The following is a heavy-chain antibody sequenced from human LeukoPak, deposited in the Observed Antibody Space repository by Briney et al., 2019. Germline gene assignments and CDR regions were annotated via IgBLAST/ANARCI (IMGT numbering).Heavy chain of an antibody. CDR1: GGTFSSYA. CDR3: ARNHDSSGYDHDAFDI. V-gene: IGHV1-69*06. Sequence: SVKVSCKASGGTFSSYAISWVRQAPGQGLEWMGGIIPIFGTANYVQKFQGRVTITADKSTSTAYMELSSLRSEDTAVYYCARNHDSSGYDHDAFDIWGQGTMVTVSS. J-gene: IGHJ3*02. D-gene: IGHD3-22*01. CDR2: IIPIFGTA.